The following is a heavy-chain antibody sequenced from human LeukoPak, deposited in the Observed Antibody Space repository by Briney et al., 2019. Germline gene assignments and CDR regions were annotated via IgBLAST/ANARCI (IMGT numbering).Heavy chain of an antibody. V-gene: IGHV3-11*01. CDR3: AELGITMIGGV. Sequence: GGSLRLSCAASGFTFSDYYMSWIRQAPGKGLECISYISSSGSITHYADSVKGRFTISRDNAKNSLYLQMNSLRDEDTAVYYCAELGITMIGGVWGKGTTVTISS. CDR2: ISSSGSIT. CDR1: GFTFSDYY. J-gene: IGHJ6*04. D-gene: IGHD3-10*02.